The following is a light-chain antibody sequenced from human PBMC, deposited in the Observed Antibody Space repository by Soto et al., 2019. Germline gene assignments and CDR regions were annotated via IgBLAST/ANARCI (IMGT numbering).Light chain of an antibody. CDR1: NIGNES. V-gene: IGLV3-21*02. CDR2: DDT. CDR3: QVWDSSGDDTSDRTSNRWV. Sequence: SYELTQPPSVSVAPGQTAMVTCGGNNIGNESVHWNQQRPGQAPVLVVYDDTDRPSGIPERFSGSKSGNTATLTISRVEAGDEADYYCQVWDSSGDDTSDRTSNRWVFGGGTKLTVL. J-gene: IGLJ3*02.